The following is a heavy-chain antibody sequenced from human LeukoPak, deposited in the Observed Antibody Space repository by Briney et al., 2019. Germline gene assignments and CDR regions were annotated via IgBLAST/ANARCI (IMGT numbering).Heavy chain of an antibody. J-gene: IGHJ4*02. D-gene: IGHD2-15*01. V-gene: IGHV3-15*01. Sequence: GGSLRLSCAASGFTFSNAWMSWVRQAPGKGLEWVGHIQRKSDGGTTDYAAPVKGRFTISRDDSKNTLSLQLNSLKTEDTAVYYCTTYVPDCSVSRCYYYFDYFGQGTLVTVSS. CDR2: IQRKSDGGTT. CDR3: TTYVPDCSVSRCYYYFDY. CDR1: GFTFSNAW.